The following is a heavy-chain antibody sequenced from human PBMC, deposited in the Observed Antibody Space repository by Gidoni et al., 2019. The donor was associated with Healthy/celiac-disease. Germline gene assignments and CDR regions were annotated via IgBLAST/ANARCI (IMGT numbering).Heavy chain of an antibody. Sequence: QVQLQQSGPGRVKPAQTRSRTCASSGDRGNSNSAAWNWIRQSPSRGLEWLGRTYYRSKWYNDYAVSVKSRITINPDTSKNQFSLQLNSVTPEDTAVYYCARGPQWLEDNWFDPWGQGTLVTVSS. CDR1: GDRGNSNSAA. D-gene: IGHD6-19*01. CDR2: TYYRSKWYN. CDR3: ARGPQWLEDNWFDP. J-gene: IGHJ5*02. V-gene: IGHV6-1*01.